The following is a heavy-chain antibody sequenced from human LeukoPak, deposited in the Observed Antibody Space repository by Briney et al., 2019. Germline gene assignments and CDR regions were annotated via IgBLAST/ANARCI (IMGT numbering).Heavy chain of an antibody. Sequence: GGSLRLSCAASGFTFSSYSMNWVRQAPGKGLEWVSSISSSSSYIYYADSVKGRFTISRDNATNSLYLQMNSLRAEDTAVYYCARDYYGGNSFDYWGQGTLVTVSS. CDR3: ARDYYGGNSFDY. J-gene: IGHJ4*02. V-gene: IGHV3-21*01. CDR1: GFTFSSYS. CDR2: ISSSSSYI. D-gene: IGHD4-23*01.